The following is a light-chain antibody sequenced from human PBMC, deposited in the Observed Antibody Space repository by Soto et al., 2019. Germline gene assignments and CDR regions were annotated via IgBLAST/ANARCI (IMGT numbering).Light chain of an antibody. V-gene: IGLV1-40*01. Sequence: QSVLTQPPSVSGAPGQRVTISCTGSSSNIGAGYDVHWYQQLPGTAPKLLIYGNSNRPSGVPDRFSGSKSGTSASLAITGLQDEDEADYSCQSYDSSLSVVFGGGTKVTVL. CDR2: GNS. CDR1: SSNIGAGYD. J-gene: IGLJ2*01. CDR3: QSYDSSLSVV.